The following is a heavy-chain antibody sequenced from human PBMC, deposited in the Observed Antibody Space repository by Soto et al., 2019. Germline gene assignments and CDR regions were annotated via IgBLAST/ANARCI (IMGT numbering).Heavy chain of an antibody. CDR2: IYYSGST. D-gene: IGHD5-18*01. V-gene: IGHV4-59*01. CDR1: GGSISSYY. J-gene: IGHJ6*02. Sequence: SKTLSLTCTVSGGSISSYYWSLIRQPPGKGLEWIGYIYYSGSTNYNPSLKSRVTISVDTSKNQFSLKLSSVTAADTAVYYCARERGYSHGSDYGMHVWAQATTVTV. CDR3: ARERGYSHGSDYGMHV.